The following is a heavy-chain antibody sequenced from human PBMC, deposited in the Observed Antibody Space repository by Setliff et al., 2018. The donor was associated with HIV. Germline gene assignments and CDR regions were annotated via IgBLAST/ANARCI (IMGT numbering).Heavy chain of an antibody. CDR1: GGSFTDIGGSFTDYY. V-gene: IGHV4-59*08. CDR2: ILYSGST. D-gene: IGHD3-3*01. Sequence: SETLSLTCAVFGGSFTDIGGSFTDYYWSWIRQPPGKGLEWIGYILYSGSTYYSPSLKSRLTISVDTSKNQFSLNLSSVTAADTAVYYCARHVLDYNFWSGYSTQNCFDYWGQGTLVTVSS. CDR3: ARHVLDYNFWSGYSTQNCFDY. J-gene: IGHJ4*02.